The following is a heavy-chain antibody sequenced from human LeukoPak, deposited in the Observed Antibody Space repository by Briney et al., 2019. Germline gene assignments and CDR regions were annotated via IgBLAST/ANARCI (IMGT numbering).Heavy chain of an antibody. CDR3: ARGSRPLEGIAAAGVDY. V-gene: IGHV1-69*13. Sequence: SVKVSCKTSGGTFSSYAISWVRQAPGQGLEWMGGIIPIFGTANYAQKFQGRVTITADESTSTAYMELSSLRSEDTAVYYCARGSRPLEGIAAAGVDYWGQGTLVTVSS. CDR2: IIPIFGTA. J-gene: IGHJ4*02. D-gene: IGHD6-13*01. CDR1: GGTFSSYA.